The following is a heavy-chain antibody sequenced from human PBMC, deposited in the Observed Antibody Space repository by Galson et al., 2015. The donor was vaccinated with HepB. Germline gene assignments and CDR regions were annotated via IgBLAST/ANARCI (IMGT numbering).Heavy chain of an antibody. J-gene: IGHJ5*02. CDR1: GFTFSDFY. CDR3: ARASLGWFDP. CDR2: ISSSGDTI. Sequence: SLRLSCAASGFTFSDFYMSWIRQAPGKGLEWVSYISSSGDTISYADSVKGRFTISRDNAKSSLYLQVKNLRAEDTAVYYCARASLGWFDPWGQGTLLTVSS. V-gene: IGHV3-11*01.